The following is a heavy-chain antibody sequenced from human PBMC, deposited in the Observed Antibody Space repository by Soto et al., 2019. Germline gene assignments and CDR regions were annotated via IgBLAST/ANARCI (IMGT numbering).Heavy chain of an antibody. CDR3: AREVLGYCSGGSCPNWFDP. D-gene: IGHD2-15*01. CDR2: ISVNNGNT. V-gene: IGHV1-18*01. J-gene: IGHJ5*02. Sequence: GASVKVSCKASGYTFTSYGISWVRQAPGQGLEWMGWISVNNGNTNYAQKLQGRVTMTTDTSTSTAYMELRSLRSDDTAVYYCAREVLGYCSGGSCPNWFDPWGQGTLVTVSS. CDR1: GYTFTSYG.